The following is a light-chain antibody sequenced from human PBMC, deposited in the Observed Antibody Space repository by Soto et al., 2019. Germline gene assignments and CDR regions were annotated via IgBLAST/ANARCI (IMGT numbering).Light chain of an antibody. V-gene: IGKV3-15*01. CDR3: QQYGSSTRT. CDR2: DTS. Sequence: EIVVTQSPATLSVSPGERVTLSCRASQSVSSSLAWYQQRPGQAPRLLIYDTSTRAAGIAARFSGSGSGTEFTLTISSLQSEDSAVSYCQQYGSSTRTFGQGTKVDIK. J-gene: IGKJ1*01. CDR1: QSVSSS.